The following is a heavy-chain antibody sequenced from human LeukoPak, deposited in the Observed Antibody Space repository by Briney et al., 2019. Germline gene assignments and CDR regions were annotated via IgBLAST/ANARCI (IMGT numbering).Heavy chain of an antibody. CDR3: ARGYYYDSSGGSRPDY. CDR1: GGSISSSSYY. V-gene: IGHV4-39*07. Sequence: SETLSLTCTVSGGSISSSSYYWGWIRQPPGKGLEWIGSIYYSGSTYYNPSLKSRVTISVDTSKNQFSLKLSSVTAADTAVYYCARGYYYDSSGGSRPDYWGQGTLVTVSS. D-gene: IGHD3-22*01. CDR2: IYYSGST. J-gene: IGHJ4*02.